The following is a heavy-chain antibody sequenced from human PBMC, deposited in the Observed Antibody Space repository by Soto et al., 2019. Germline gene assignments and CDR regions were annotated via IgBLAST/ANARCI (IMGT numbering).Heavy chain of an antibody. V-gene: IGHV4-4*02. J-gene: IGHJ6*02. CDR3: ARDHRITMVRGVKPMYYYYGMDV. Sequence: QVQLQESGPGLVKPSGTLSLTCAVSGGSISSSNWWSWVRQPPGKGLEWIGEIYHSGSTNYNPSLKRRVTISVDKSKSQFSLKLSSVTAADTAVYYCARDHRITMVRGVKPMYYYYGMDVWGQGTTVTVSS. CDR1: GGSISSSNW. CDR2: IYHSGST. D-gene: IGHD3-10*01.